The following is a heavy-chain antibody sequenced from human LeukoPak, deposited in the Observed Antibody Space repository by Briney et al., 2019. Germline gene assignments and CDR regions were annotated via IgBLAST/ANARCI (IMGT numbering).Heavy chain of an antibody. CDR1: GYSFTNYW. V-gene: IGHV5-10-1*04. J-gene: IGHJ6*02. D-gene: IGHD3-10*01. CDR3: ARQETGSWYYYYGMDV. CDR2: IDPSDSYT. Sequence: GESLKISCKGSGYSFTNYWISWVRQMPGKGLEWMGKIDPSDSYTNYSPSFQGQVTISADKSISTAYLQWSSLKASDTAMYYCARQETGSWYYYYGMDVWGQGTTVTVSS.